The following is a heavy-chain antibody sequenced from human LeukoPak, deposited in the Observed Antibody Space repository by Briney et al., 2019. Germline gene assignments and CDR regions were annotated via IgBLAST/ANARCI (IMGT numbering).Heavy chain of an antibody. CDR1: GYILTNYW. Sequence: GESLKISCKGSGYILTNYWIGWVRQMPGKGLEWMGIIYPGDSDTRYIPSFQGQVTISADKSINTAYLQWSSLKASDTAMYYCARRVDSYWFFDYWGQGTLVTVSS. CDR3: ARRVDSYWFFDY. J-gene: IGHJ4*02. CDR2: IYPGDSDT. D-gene: IGHD1-26*01. V-gene: IGHV5-51*01.